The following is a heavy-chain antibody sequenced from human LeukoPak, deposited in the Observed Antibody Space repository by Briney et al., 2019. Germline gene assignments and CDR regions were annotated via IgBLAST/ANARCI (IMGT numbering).Heavy chain of an antibody. V-gene: IGHV3-74*01. CDR1: GFTFSDFW. J-gene: IGHJ4*02. Sequence: GGSLRLSCAASGFTFSDFWMHWVRQAPGKGLVWVSRINSGGTVTNYADSVKGRLTISRDNSKNTLYLQMNSLRAEDTAVYYCAKDAHSSSWLDYWGQGTLVTVSS. CDR2: INSGGTVT. D-gene: IGHD6-13*01. CDR3: AKDAHSSSWLDY.